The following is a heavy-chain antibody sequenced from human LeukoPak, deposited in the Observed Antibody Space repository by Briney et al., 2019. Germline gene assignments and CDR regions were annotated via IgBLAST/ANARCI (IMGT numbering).Heavy chain of an antibody. CDR3: ASAQASGTTMIKYYFYMDV. J-gene: IGHJ6*03. Sequence: ASVKVSCKASGYTFTGYYMHWVRQAPGQGLEWMGWINPNSGGTNYSQKFQGRVTMTRDTSISTAYMELSRLRSDDTAVYYCASAQASGTTMIKYYFYMDVWGKGTTVTVSS. CDR2: INPNSGGT. CDR1: GYTFTGYY. V-gene: IGHV1-2*02. D-gene: IGHD1-1*01.